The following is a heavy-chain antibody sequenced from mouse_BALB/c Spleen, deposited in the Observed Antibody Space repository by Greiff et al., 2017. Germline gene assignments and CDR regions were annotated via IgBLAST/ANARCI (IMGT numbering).Heavy chain of an antibody. Sequence: EVKLQESGPDLVKPSQSLSLTCTVTGYSITSGYIWHWIRQFPGNNLELMGYIHYSGSTNYNPSFNSRISVTPDTSENPFFLQLNSVTTEDTATYCCARGTGVFAYWGQGTLVTVSA. CDR1: GYSITSGYI. CDR3: ARGTGVFAY. V-gene: IGHV3-1*02. CDR2: IHYSGST. D-gene: IGHD4-1*01. J-gene: IGHJ3*01.